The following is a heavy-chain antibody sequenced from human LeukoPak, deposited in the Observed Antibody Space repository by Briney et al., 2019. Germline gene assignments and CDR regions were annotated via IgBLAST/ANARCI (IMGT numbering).Heavy chain of an antibody. CDR3: ARGDIVVVPAAKTFYYYGMDV. Sequence: PGGSLRLSCAASEFTFSSYTMHWVRQAPGKGLEWVAVISFDGSNKNYADSVKGRFTISRDNSKNTLYLQMNSLRAEDTAVYYCARGDIVVVPAAKTFYYYGMDVWGQGTTVTVSS. CDR1: EFTFSSYT. J-gene: IGHJ6*02. D-gene: IGHD2-2*01. CDR2: ISFDGSNK. V-gene: IGHV3-30-3*01.